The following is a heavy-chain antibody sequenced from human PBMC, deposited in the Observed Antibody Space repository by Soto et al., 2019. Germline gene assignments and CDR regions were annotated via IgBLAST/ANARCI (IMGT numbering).Heavy chain of an antibody. V-gene: IGHV5-10-1*01. Sequence: PGESLKISCQGSGYSFPSYWITWVRQMPGKGLEWMGRIDASDSYTNDSPSFQGHVTMSVDKSISTAYLQWSSLKASDTAIYYCARSYSSGWDFYFDYWGQGTLVTVSS. J-gene: IGHJ4*02. CDR2: IDASDSYT. CDR3: ARSYSSGWDFYFDY. CDR1: GYSFPSYW. D-gene: IGHD6-19*01.